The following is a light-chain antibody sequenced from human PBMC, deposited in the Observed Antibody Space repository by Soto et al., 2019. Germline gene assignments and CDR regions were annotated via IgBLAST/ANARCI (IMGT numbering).Light chain of an antibody. CDR3: MLAVGTGVWV. CDR2: NIE. V-gene: IGLV8-61*01. CDR1: SGSVSTSHY. Sequence: QTVVTQEASLSVSPGGTVTPTCGLNSGSVSTSHYPSWYPQTPGQPPRTLILNIESRPSGVPERFSGTIIGRRAALTITGAQSEDESDYYCMLAVGTGVWVFGGGTKVTVL. J-gene: IGLJ3*02.